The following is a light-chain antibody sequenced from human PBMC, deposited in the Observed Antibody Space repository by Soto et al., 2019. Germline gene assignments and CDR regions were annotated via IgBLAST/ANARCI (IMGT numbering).Light chain of an antibody. V-gene: IGKV3-20*01. J-gene: IGKJ1*01. CDR2: GES. CDR3: QQYGSSPRT. Sequence: EIVLTQSPGTLSLSPGERATLSCRASQTVSSSYFAWYQQKPGQAPRLLIYGESSRATGIPDRFSGSGSGTDSTLTSSRLEPEDFAVYYCQQYGSSPRTFGQGTKVEI. CDR1: QTVSSSY.